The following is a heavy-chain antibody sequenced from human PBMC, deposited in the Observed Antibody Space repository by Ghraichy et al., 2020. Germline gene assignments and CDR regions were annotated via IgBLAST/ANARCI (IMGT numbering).Heavy chain of an antibody. CDR2: ISSSSSYI. CDR1: GFTFSSYS. CDR3: ASWNSEYCSGGSCYDWFDP. D-gene: IGHD2-15*01. Sequence: GESLNISCAASGFTFSSYSMNWVRQAPGKGLEWVSSISSSSSYIYYADSVKGRFTISRDNAKNSLYLQMNSLRAEDTAVYYCASWNSEYCSGGSCYDWFDPWGQGTLVTVSS. J-gene: IGHJ5*02. V-gene: IGHV3-21*01.